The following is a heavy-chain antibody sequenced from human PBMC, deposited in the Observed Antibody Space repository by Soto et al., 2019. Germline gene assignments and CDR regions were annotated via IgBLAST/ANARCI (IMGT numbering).Heavy chain of an antibody. Sequence: PGGSLRLSCAASGFTFSSYAMHWVRQAPGKGLEWVAVISYDGSNKYYADSVKGRFTISRDNSKNTLYLQMNSLRAEDTAVYYCARADTTPTYYDFWSGPLPNYYYYGMDVWGQGTTVTVSS. CDR1: GFTFSSYA. CDR2: ISYDGSNK. V-gene: IGHV3-30-3*01. J-gene: IGHJ6*02. CDR3: ARADTTPTYYDFWSGPLPNYYYYGMDV. D-gene: IGHD3-3*01.